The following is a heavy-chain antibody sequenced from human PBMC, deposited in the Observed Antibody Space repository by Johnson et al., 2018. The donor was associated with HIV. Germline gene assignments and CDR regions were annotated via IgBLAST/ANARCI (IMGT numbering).Heavy chain of an antibody. CDR1: GFTFSSYW. D-gene: IGHD3-3*01. CDR3: AKDLEGHDVFDI. CDR2: IKQDGSER. V-gene: IGHV3-7*01. Sequence: EVQLVESGGGVVQPGGSLRLSCAASGFTFSSYWMSWVRQAPGKGLEWVANIKQDGSERYYVDSVKGRFTISRANAKNSLYLQMNSLRAEDTAVYYCAKDLEGHDVFDIWGQGTAVTVSS. J-gene: IGHJ3*02.